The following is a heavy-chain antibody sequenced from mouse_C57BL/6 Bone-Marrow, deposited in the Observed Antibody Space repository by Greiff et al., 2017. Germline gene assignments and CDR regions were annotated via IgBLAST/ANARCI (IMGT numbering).Heavy chain of an antibody. Sequence: VQLKESVAELVRPGASVTLSCTASGFNIKNTYMHWVKQRPEQGLEWIGRIDPANGNTKYAPKFQGKATITADTSSNTAYLQLSSLTSEDTAIYYCARTYYSNDYAMDYWGQGTSVTVSS. J-gene: IGHJ4*01. CDR2: IDPANGNT. V-gene: IGHV14-3*01. D-gene: IGHD2-5*01. CDR3: ARTYYSNDYAMDY. CDR1: GFNIKNTY.